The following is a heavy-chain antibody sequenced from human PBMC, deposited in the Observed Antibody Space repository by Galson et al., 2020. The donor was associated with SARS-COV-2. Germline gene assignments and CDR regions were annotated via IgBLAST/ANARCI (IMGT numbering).Heavy chain of an antibody. D-gene: IGHD5-18*01. V-gene: IGHV4-34*01. J-gene: IGHJ4*02. CDR1: GGSFSGYY. CDR2: INQSGST. Sequence: ETSETLSLTCADYGGSFSGYYWSWIRQPPGKGLEWIGEINQSGSTNYNPSLKSRVTISVDASKNQFSLKLNSVTAADTAVYYCAARARGYSYGTVLDYWGQGTLVIVSS. CDR3: AARARGYSYGTVLDY.